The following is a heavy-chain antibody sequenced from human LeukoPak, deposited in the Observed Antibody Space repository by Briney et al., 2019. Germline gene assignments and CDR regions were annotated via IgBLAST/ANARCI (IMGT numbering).Heavy chain of an antibody. CDR2: IWYDGSNK. CDR3: ARGGNYDSRLDY. CDR1: GLTFSSYG. J-gene: IGHJ4*02. Sequence: GGSLRLSCAASGLTFSSYGMHWVRQAPGKGLEWVAVIWYDGSNKYYADSVKGRFTISRDNSKNTLYLQMNSLRAEDTAVYYCARGGNYDSRLDYWGQGTLVTVSS. D-gene: IGHD3-22*01. V-gene: IGHV3-33*01.